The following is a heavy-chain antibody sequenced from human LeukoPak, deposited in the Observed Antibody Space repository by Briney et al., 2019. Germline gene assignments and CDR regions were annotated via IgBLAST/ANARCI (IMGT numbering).Heavy chain of an antibody. J-gene: IGHJ4*02. Sequence: PGGSLRLSCAASGFTFSSYGMHWVRQAPGKGLEWVAVISYDGSNKYYADSVKGRFTISRDNSKNTLYLQMNSLRAEDTAVYYCARALYGALGIDYWGQGTLVTVSS. V-gene: IGHV3-30*03. CDR1: GFTFSSYG. CDR3: ARALYGALGIDY. CDR2: ISYDGSNK. D-gene: IGHD4-17*01.